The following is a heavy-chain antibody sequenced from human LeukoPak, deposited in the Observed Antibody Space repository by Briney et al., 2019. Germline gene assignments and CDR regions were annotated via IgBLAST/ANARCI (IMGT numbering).Heavy chain of an antibody. D-gene: IGHD3-10*01. Sequence: SETLSLTCAVYGGSFSGYYWSWIRQPPGKGLEWIGEINHSGSTNYNPSLKSRVTVSSDTSKNQFSLKLSSVTAADTAVYYCARDKGQYGSGTPGFTWFDPWGQGTLVTVPS. CDR1: GGSFSGYY. CDR2: INHSGST. V-gene: IGHV4-34*01. CDR3: ARDKGQYGSGTPGFTWFDP. J-gene: IGHJ5*02.